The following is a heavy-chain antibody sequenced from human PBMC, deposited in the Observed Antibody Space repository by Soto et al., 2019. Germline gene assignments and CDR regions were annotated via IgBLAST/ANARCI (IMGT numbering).Heavy chain of an antibody. CDR1: GGSISSSRYY. J-gene: IGHJ4*02. Sequence: LYRNCADLGGSISSSRYYWVWIRQPPGKGLEWIGSIYYSGSTYYNPSLKSRVTISVDTSKNQFSLKLSSVTAADTAVYYCAGIAAAGNRLIDYWGQGTLVTVTS. CDR3: AGIAAAGNRLIDY. V-gene: IGHV4-39*01. D-gene: IGHD6-13*01. CDR2: IYYSGST.